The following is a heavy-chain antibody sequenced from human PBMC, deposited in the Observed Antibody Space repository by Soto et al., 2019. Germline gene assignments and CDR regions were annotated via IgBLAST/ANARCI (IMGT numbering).Heavy chain of an antibody. J-gene: IGHJ4*01. CDR1: DASITNFF. V-gene: IGHV4-4*07. D-gene: IGHD2-15*01. CDR3: AADSGPGGRAFDH. CDR2: LYLGGAP. Sequence: QVQIQESGPGLVTPSDTLSLTCTVSDASITNFFWNWVRQPAGGPLEWIGRLYLGGAPTYNPSLRSRLFISADTSKNQVSLKLTSVTAADTAVYYCAADSGPGGRAFDHWGHGALATVSS.